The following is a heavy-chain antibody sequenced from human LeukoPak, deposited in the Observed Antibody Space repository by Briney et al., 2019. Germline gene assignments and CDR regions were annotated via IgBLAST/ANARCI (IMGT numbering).Heavy chain of an antibody. D-gene: IGHD3-3*01. Sequence: GESLRISCKGSGYSFSNYWISWVRHMPGKGLEWMGKFDPGDSSTNYSPSFQGHAIHSADKSASTAYLQWSSLTASDTPIYFCATTVPRRSGYSGGYYYMDVGGGGTTVTVSS. J-gene: IGHJ6*03. CDR1: GYSFSNYW. CDR3: ATTVPRRSGYSGGYYYMDV. V-gene: IGHV5-10-1*01. CDR2: FDPGDSST.